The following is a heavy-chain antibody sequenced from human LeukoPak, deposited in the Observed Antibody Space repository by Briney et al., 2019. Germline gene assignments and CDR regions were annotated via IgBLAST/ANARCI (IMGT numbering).Heavy chain of an antibody. J-gene: IGHJ4*02. Sequence: SETLSLTCAVSDYSISRCYYWGWIRQPPGKGLEWIGSISNTGNTYYNPSLKGRVTISVDTSKNQFSLNLSSVTAADTAVYYCARVPGTTRTPYYCDYWGQGIPVTLSA. D-gene: IGHD1-1*01. CDR2: ISNTGNT. CDR1: DYSISRCYY. V-gene: IGHV4-38-2*01. CDR3: ARVPGTTRTPYYCDY.